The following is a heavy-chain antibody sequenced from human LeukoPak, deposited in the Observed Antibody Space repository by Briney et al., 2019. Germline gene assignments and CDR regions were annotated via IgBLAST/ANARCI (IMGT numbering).Heavy chain of an antibody. Sequence: PGGSLRLPCAASGFTFSSYAMSWVRQAPGKGLEWVSAISGSGGSTYYADSVKGRFTISRDNSKNTLYLQMNSLRAEDTAVYYCAKAQDGSGLYGNWFDPWGQGTLVTVSS. CDR3: AKAQDGSGLYGNWFDP. J-gene: IGHJ5*02. CDR1: GFTFSSYA. CDR2: ISGSGGST. V-gene: IGHV3-23*01. D-gene: IGHD3-22*01.